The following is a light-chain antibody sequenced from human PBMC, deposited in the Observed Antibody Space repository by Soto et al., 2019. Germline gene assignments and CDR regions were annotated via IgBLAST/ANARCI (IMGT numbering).Light chain of an antibody. CDR2: DAS. J-gene: IGKJ4*01. CDR1: QSISRY. CDR3: QQRRTWPRVT. V-gene: IGKV3-11*01. Sequence: EIVLTQSPATLSLSPGETATLSCRASQSISRYLAWYQQKPGQAPRLLIYDASIRATGIPARFRGGGSETDFTLTISSLAPEDFAIYYCQQRRTWPRVTFGEGTKVEIK.